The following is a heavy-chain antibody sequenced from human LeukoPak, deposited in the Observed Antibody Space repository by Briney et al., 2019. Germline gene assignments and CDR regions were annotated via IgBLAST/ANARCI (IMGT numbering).Heavy chain of an antibody. J-gene: IGHJ4*02. V-gene: IGHV3-21*01. Sequence: GGSLRLSCAASGFTFSSYSMNWVRQAPGKGLEWVSSISSSSSYIYYADSVKGRFTISRDNAKNSLYLQMNSLRAEDTAVYYCARAAAGQTYYFDYWGQGTLVTASS. CDR2: ISSSSSYI. CDR3: ARAAAGQTYYFDY. D-gene: IGHD6-13*01. CDR1: GFTFSSYS.